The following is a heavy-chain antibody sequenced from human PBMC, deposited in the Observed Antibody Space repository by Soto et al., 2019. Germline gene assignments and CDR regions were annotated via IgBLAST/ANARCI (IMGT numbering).Heavy chain of an antibody. CDR3: VRSGHSFGGVV. D-gene: IGHD3-16*01. CDR1: GASMTDYY. J-gene: IGHJ4*02. CDR2: MFYSGRS. V-gene: IGHV4-59*01. Sequence: QVRLQQSGPGLVKPSETLSLTCTVSGASMTDYYGSWVRQPPGKPLEWIGYMFYSGRSNYNSSLNSRADISVDTSRNHISLKLRSVTAADTAIYYCVRSGHSFGGVVWGQGTLVTVSS.